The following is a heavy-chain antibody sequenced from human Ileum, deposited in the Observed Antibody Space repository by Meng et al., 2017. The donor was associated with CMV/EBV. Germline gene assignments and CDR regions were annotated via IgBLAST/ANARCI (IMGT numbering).Heavy chain of an antibody. CDR1: GSFSPYT. D-gene: IGHD5-12*01. V-gene: IGHV4-34*01. J-gene: IGHJ4*02. CDR3: VTADHHAIKY. Sequence: QGQIQQWGAGLLKPSATLSLTCSLGGSFSPYTWSWIRQAPGKGLEWIGEINQYGSTNFNPSVKSRVTISRDTSKNQFSLRLNSVTAADAAVYYCVTADHHAIKYWGQGTLVTVSS. CDR2: INQYGST.